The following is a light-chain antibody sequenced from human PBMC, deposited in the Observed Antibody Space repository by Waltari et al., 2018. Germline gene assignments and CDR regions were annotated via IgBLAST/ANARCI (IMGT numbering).Light chain of an antibody. J-gene: IGLJ3*02. CDR1: SSGVGTYNL. Sequence: QSALTQPASVSGSPGQSITIACTGTSSGVGTYNLSSWYQQNPGKAPKLMIYERNKRPSGVFNRCYGSTAGNTASLTISGLQAEDEADYYCYSYAGSGTWVCAGGPKLTVL. V-gene: IGLV2-23*01. CDR3: YSYAGSGTWV. CDR2: ERN.